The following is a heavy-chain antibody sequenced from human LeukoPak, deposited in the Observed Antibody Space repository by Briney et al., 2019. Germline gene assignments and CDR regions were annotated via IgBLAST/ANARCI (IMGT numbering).Heavy chain of an antibody. J-gene: IGHJ3*02. Sequence: SETLSLTCAVYGGSFSGYYWSWIRQPPGKGLEWIGEINHSGSTNYNPSLRSRVTISVDTSKNQFSLKLSSVTAADTAVYYCASLRDDGGASDIWGQGTMVTVSS. D-gene: IGHD3-16*01. CDR2: INHSGST. CDR3: ASLRDDGGASDI. V-gene: IGHV4-34*01. CDR1: GGSFSGYY.